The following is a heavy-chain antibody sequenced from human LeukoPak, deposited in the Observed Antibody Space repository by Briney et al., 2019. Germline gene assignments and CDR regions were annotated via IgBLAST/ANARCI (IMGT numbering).Heavy chain of an antibody. CDR3: ARALYGDYLRYDP. J-gene: IGHJ5*02. CDR2: VYYSGNT. D-gene: IGHD4-17*01. Sequence: PSETLSLTCTVSGGSISSNNYYWGWIRQPPGKGLEWIGSVYYSGNTYYNPSLKSRVTISVDTSKNQFSLKLSSVTAADTAVYYCARALYGDYLRYDPWGQGALVTVAS. CDR1: GGSISSNNYY. V-gene: IGHV4-39*02.